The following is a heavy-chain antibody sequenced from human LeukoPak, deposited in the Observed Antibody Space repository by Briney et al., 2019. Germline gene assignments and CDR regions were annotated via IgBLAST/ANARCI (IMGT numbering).Heavy chain of an antibody. J-gene: IGHJ4*02. D-gene: IGHD5-12*01. CDR1: GYTLTELS. Sequence: ASVKVSCKVSGYTLTELSMHWVRQAPGKGLEWMGGFDPEDGETIYAQKFQGRVTMTEDTSTDTAYMELSSLRSEDTAVYYCATSPIVATIISFYYWGQGTLVTVSS. CDR3: ATSPIVATIISFYY. CDR2: FDPEDGET. V-gene: IGHV1-24*01.